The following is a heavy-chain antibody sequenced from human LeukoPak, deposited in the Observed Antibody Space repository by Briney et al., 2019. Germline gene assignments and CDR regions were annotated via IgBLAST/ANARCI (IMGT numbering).Heavy chain of an antibody. J-gene: IGHJ4*02. CDR3: TGDAPAGGKLDS. CDR1: GFTVSNNF. Sequence: GGSLRLSCAASGFTVSNNFMNWVRQAPGKGLEWVSVIFDNGDTYYADSVRGRFTISRDNSKNTLYLQMNSLRVEDSAIYYWTGDAPAGGKLDSWGQGTLVTVSS. V-gene: IGHV3-66*01. D-gene: IGHD3-16*01. CDR2: IFDNGDT.